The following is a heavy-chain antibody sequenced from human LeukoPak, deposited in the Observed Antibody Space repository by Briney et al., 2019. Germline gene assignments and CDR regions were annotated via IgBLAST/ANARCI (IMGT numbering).Heavy chain of an antibody. J-gene: IGHJ4*02. D-gene: IGHD7-27*01. CDR3: ARTSWGIDY. CDR1: GGSFSGYY. V-gene: IGHV4-34*01. Sequence: SETLSLTCAVYGGSFSGYYWSWIRQPPGKGLEWIGEINHSGSTNYNPSLKSRVTISVDTSKNQFSLELSSVTAADTAVYYCARTSWGIDYWGQGTLVTVPS. CDR2: INHSGST.